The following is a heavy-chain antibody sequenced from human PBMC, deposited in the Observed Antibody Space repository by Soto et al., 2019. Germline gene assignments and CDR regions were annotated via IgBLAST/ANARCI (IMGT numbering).Heavy chain of an antibody. Sequence: QVQLVQSGAEVKKPGASVKVSCKASGYTFTSYGISWVRQAPGQGLEWMGWISAYNGNTNYAQKLQGRVTMTTDTSTSTAYMELRSLRSDDTAVYYCARSLTGYCSGGSCYSSVYYFDYWGQGTLVTVSS. D-gene: IGHD2-15*01. CDR2: ISAYNGNT. CDR1: GYTFTSYG. V-gene: IGHV1-18*01. CDR3: ARSLTGYCSGGSCYSSVYYFDY. J-gene: IGHJ4*02.